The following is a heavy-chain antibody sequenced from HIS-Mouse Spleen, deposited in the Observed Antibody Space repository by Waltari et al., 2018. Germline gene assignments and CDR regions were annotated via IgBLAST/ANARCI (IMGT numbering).Heavy chain of an antibody. Sequence: QVQLQQWGAGLLKPSETLSLTCAVYGGSFSGYYWSWIRQLPGKGMEWVGEINHSGSTNDTPPHKSQVTISVGTTKNLFSLKMSAMTAADTAVYYCARGRSPATVTIGYYFDYWGQGTLVTVSS. J-gene: IGHJ4*02. CDR1: GGSFSGYY. D-gene: IGHD4-17*01. CDR3: ARGRSPATVTIGYYFDY. V-gene: IGHV4-34*01. CDR2: INHSGST.